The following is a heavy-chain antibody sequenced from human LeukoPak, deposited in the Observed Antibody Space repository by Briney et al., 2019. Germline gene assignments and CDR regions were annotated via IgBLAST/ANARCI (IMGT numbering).Heavy chain of an antibody. J-gene: IGHJ5*02. Sequence: SETLSLTCAVYGGSFSGYYWSWIRQPPGKGLEWIGEINHSGSTNYNPSLKSRVTISVDTSKNQFSLKLSSVTAADTAVYYCARAQEYYYGSGNNWFDPWGQGTLVTVSS. D-gene: IGHD3-10*01. CDR2: INHSGST. V-gene: IGHV4-34*01. CDR1: GGSFSGYY. CDR3: ARAQEYYYGSGNNWFDP.